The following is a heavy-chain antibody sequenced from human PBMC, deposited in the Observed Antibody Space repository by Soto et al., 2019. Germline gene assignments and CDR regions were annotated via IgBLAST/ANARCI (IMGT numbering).Heavy chain of an antibody. CDR1: GYTFTSYG. D-gene: IGHD5-12*01. J-gene: IGHJ5*02. Sequence: ASVKVSCKASGYTFTSYGISWVRQAPGQGLEWMGWISAYNGNTNYAQKLQGRVTMTTDTSTSTAYMELRSLRSDDTAVYYCARASPYIVATIADWFDPWGQGTLVTVSS. CDR3: ARASPYIVATIADWFDP. V-gene: IGHV1-18*01. CDR2: ISAYNGNT.